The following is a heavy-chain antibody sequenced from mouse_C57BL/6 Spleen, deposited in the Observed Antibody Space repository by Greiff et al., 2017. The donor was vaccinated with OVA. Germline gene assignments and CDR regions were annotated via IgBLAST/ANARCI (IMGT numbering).Heavy chain of an antibody. J-gene: IGHJ1*03. V-gene: IGHV1-55*01. CDR3: ARFSGSTWYFDV. CDR2: IYPGSGST. CDR1: GYTFTSYW. D-gene: IGHD1-1*01. Sequence: VQLQQPGAELVKPGASVKMSCKASGYTFTSYWITWVKQRPGQGLEWIGDIYPGSGSTNYNEKFKSKATLTVDTSSSTAYMQLSSLTSEDSAVYYCARFSGSTWYFDVWGTGTTVTVSS.